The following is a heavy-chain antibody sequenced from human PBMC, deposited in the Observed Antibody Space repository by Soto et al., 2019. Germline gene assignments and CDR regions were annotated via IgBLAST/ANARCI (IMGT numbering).Heavy chain of an antibody. D-gene: IGHD5-18*01. Sequence: PGGSLRLSCAASGFTFSSYSMNWVRQAPGKGLEWVSYISSSSSTIYYADSVKGRFTISRDNAKNSLYLQMNSLRAEDTAVYYCARDLSYGLHDYWGQGTLVTVSS. CDR1: GFTFSSYS. CDR2: ISSSSSTI. V-gene: IGHV3-48*01. CDR3: ARDLSYGLHDY. J-gene: IGHJ4*02.